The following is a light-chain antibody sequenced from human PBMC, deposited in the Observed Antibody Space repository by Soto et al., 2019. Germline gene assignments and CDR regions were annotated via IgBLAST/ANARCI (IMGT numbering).Light chain of an antibody. V-gene: IGKV1-5*01. CDR2: DAS. J-gene: IGKJ1*01. CDR3: QQYNSDSGT. CDR1: QSISSW. Sequence: DIPMTQSPFTLSASVGDRVTITCRASQSISSWLAWYQQKPGKAPKLLIYDASSLESGVPSRFSGSGSGTEFTLTISSLQPDDFATYYCQQYNSDSGTFGQGTKVEIK.